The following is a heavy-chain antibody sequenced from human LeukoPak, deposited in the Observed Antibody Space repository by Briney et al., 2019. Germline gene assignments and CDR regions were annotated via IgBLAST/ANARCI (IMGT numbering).Heavy chain of an antibody. Sequence: GGSLRLSRAASGFTFSNYDMHWVRQATEKGLEWVSAIVPAGETYFPDSVKGRFPISRKHAKNSLYLQMNSLRAGDTAVYYCARGRTSIAAAGTEWFDPWGQGTLVTVSS. D-gene: IGHD6-13*01. CDR1: GFTFSNYD. CDR2: IVPAGET. CDR3: ARGRTSIAAAGTEWFDP. V-gene: IGHV3-13*04. J-gene: IGHJ5*02.